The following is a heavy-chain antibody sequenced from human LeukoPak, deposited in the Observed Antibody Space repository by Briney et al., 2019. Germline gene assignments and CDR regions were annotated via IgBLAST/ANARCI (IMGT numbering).Heavy chain of an antibody. V-gene: IGHV4-59*13. CDR2: ISYSGST. CDR3: ARSFYSSGLPK. Sequence: TSETLSRTCTVSGGPISSYYWSWIRQPPGKGLEWIGYISYSGSTNYNPSLKSRVTISVDTTKNQFSLNLNSVTAADTAVYYCARSFYSSGLPKWGQGTLVIVSS. CDR1: GGPISSYY. J-gene: IGHJ4*02. D-gene: IGHD3-22*01.